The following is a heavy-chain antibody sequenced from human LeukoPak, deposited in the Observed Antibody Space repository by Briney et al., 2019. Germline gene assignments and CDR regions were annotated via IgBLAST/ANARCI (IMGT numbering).Heavy chain of an antibody. CDR1: GFIIARDS. CDR2: ISYDSAIK. CDR3: VRDNPRCCGVVPANIDDY. D-gene: IGHD2-21*02. Sequence: GSLRLPCAASGFIIARDSMNWVRQAPGKGVEGISYISYDSAIKYYADSVRGRFTISRDNAKNSLYLQMHSLSAEDTAVYFCVRDNPRCCGVVPANIDDYWGQGALVTVSS. V-gene: IGHV3-48*01. J-gene: IGHJ4*02.